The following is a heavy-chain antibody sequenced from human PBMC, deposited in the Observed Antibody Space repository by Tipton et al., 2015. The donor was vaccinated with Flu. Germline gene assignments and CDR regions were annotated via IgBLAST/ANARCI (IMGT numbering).Heavy chain of an antibody. D-gene: IGHD2-21*02. CDR1: GGSISTSHW. J-gene: IGHJ4*02. CDR3: VRAIYCGGACYDWSPGDH. V-gene: IGHV4-4*01. CDR2: FYHSGIT. Sequence: TLSLTCAVSGGSISTSHWWNWVRQPPGKGLEWIGEFYHSGITNYNPSLKSRVTISVDKSKNQFSLNLNSVTAADTAVYLCVRAIYCGGACYDWSPGDHWGPGTQVTVSS.